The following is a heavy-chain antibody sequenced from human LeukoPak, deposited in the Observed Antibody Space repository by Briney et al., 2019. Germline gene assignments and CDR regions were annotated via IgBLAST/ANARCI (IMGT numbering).Heavy chain of an antibody. J-gene: IGHJ4*02. CDR1: GYSFTSYW. D-gene: IGHD3-22*01. Sequence: RGESLKISCKGSGYSFTSYWIGWVRQMPGKGLEWMGIIYPGHSDTRYSPSFQGQVTISADKSISTAYLQWSSLKASDTAMYYCARVTYYYDSSGYYYLDYWGQGTLVTVSS. V-gene: IGHV5-51*01. CDR3: ARVTYYYDSSGYYYLDY. CDR2: IYPGHSDT.